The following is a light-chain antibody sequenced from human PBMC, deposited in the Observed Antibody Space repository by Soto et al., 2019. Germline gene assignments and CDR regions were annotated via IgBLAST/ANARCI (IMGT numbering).Light chain of an antibody. CDR2: EVS. CDR1: SDNIGSYNL. CDR3: SSYTTSVTRVV. J-gene: IGLJ2*01. V-gene: IGLV2-14*02. Sequence: QSALTQPASVSGSLGQSITISCIGTSDNIGSYNLVSWYQHKPGKAPKIMIYEVSNRPSGVSNRFSGSKSGNTASLTISGLQAEDEAAYYCSSYTTSVTRVVFGGGTKLTVL.